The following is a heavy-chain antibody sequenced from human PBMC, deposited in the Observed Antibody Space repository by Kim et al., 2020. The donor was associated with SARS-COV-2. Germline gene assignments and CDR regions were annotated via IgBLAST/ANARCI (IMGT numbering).Heavy chain of an antibody. Sequence: SVKVSCKASGGTFSSYAISWVRQAPGQGLEWMGRIIPILGIANYAQKFQGRVTITADKSTSTAYMELSSLRSEDTAVYYCAVIVGDSLVLDYWGQGTLVTVSS. V-gene: IGHV1-69*04. CDR1: GGTFSSYA. CDR2: IIPILGIA. CDR3: AVIVGDSLVLDY. D-gene: IGHD1-26*01. J-gene: IGHJ4*02.